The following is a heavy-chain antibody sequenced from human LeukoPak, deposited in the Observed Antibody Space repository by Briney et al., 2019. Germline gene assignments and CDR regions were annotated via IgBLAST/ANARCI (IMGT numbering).Heavy chain of an antibody. CDR1: GFTFSSYA. CDR3: VRDNNGDY. V-gene: IGHV3-30*14. Sequence: GGSLRLSCAASGFTFSSYAMLWVRQAPGRGLEWVAVIPYDESNKYYADSVEGRFTISRDNSENTLYLQMNSLRVEDTAVYYCVRDNNGDYWGQGTLVTVSS. D-gene: IGHD1/OR15-1a*01. J-gene: IGHJ4*02. CDR2: IPYDESNK.